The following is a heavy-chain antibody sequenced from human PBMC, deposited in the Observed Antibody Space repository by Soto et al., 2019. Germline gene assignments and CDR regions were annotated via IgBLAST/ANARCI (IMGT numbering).Heavy chain of an antibody. CDR1: GGSISSINW. CDR2: IHHRGSI. V-gene: IGHV4-4*02. J-gene: IGHJ3*02. Sequence: QVQLQESGPGLVKPSGTLSLTCAVSGGSISSINWWSWVRQPPGKGLEWIGEIHHRGSINYSPSLSSRLTISVDKSKNQFALNLSSVTAADTAVYYCARVTERDAFDSWGQGTMGTVST. CDR3: ARVTERDAFDS.